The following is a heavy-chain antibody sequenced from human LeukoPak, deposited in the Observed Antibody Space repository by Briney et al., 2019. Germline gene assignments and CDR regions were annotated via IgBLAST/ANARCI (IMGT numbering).Heavy chain of an antibody. V-gene: IGHV4-34*01. CDR3: ARGRYSSSWYRGGNFDY. J-gene: IGHJ4*02. Sequence: SETLSLTCAVYGGSFSGYYWSWIRQPPGKGLEWIGEINHSGSTNHNPSLKSRVTISVDTSKNQFSLKLSSVTAADTAVYYCARGRYSSSWYRGGNFDYWGQGTLVTVSS. CDR2: INHSGST. D-gene: IGHD6-13*01. CDR1: GGSFSGYY.